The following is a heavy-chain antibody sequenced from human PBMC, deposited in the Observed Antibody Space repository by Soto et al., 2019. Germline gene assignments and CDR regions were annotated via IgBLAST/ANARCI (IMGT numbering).Heavy chain of an antibody. CDR3: ARTHSTSWYYFDY. V-gene: IGHV3-48*01. CDR2: ISSSSRTI. Sequence: GXSLRLSCAASGFTFSSYSMNWVRQAPGKGLEWVSYISSSSRTISYADSVKGRFTISRDNAKNSLYLQMNSLRAEDTAVFYCARTHSTSWYYFDYWGQGTLVTVSS. D-gene: IGHD6-13*01. CDR1: GFTFSSYS. J-gene: IGHJ4*02.